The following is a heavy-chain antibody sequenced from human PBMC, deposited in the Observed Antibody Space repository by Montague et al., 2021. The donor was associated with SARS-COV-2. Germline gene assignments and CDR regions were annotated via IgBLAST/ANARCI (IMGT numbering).Heavy chain of an antibody. J-gene: IGHJ3*02. CDR1: GGSISSSNYY. D-gene: IGHD5-12*01. CDR3: ARRGRKLLPVATTIGGFDI. Sequence: ETLSLTCTVSGGSISSSNYYWDWIRQPPGKGLEWIGSIYDSGSTYYNPSLKSRVTISVDTSKDHFSLKLSSVTAADTAVYYCARRGRKLLPVATTIGGFDIWGQGTMVTVSS. CDR2: IYDSGST. V-gene: IGHV4-39*02.